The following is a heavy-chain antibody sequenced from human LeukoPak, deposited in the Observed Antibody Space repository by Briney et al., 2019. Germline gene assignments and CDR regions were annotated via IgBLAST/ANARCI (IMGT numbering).Heavy chain of an antibody. J-gene: IGHJ4*02. CDR3: ARVRYNYGDSDY. V-gene: IGHV4-38-2*01. CDR2: IYHNGNT. Sequence: KPSETLSLTCAVSGYSISSGYYWGWIRQPPGKGLEWIGTIYHNGNTYYNKSLKSRVTISVDTSKNQFSLKLSSVTAADTAVYYCARVRYNYGDSDYWGQGTLVTVSS. CDR1: GYSISSGYY. D-gene: IGHD5-18*01.